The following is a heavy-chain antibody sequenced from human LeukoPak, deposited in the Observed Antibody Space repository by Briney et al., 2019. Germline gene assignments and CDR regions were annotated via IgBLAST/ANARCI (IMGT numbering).Heavy chain of an antibody. Sequence: GGSLRLSCAASGLTVSSNCMSWVRQAPGKGLEWVSFIYSGGNTYYADSVKGRFTISRDNSKNTVHLQMNSLRAEDTAMYYCARRAGDYSHPYDYWGQGTLVTVSP. D-gene: IGHD3-22*01. J-gene: IGHJ4*02. V-gene: IGHV3-53*01. CDR3: ARRAGDYSHPYDY. CDR2: IYSGGNT. CDR1: GLTVSSNC.